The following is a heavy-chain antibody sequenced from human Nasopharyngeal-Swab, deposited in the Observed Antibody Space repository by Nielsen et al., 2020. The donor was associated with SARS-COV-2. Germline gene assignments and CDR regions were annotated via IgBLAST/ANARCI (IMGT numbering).Heavy chain of an antibody. D-gene: IGHD1-1*01. CDR1: GYSISSDNY. CDR3: GRHGAGTGGNRVYYYYYVNV. J-gene: IGHJ6*03. Sequence: GSLRLSCAVSGYSISSDNYWAWIRQSSGKGLEWIGSVYHSGSTYYNPSLKSRATISVETSNNQFSLKLSSVTAADTAVYYCGRHGAGTGGNRVYYYYYVNVWGKGTTVTVSS. CDR2: VYHSGST. V-gene: IGHV4-38-2*01.